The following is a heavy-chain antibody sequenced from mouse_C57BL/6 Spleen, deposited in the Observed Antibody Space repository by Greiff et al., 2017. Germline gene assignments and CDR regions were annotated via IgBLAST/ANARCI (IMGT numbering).Heavy chain of an antibody. CDR3: ARERLGAMDY. D-gene: IGHD4-1*01. CDR1: GYAFSSSW. CDR2: IYPGDGDT. V-gene: IGHV1-82*01. Sequence: SGPELVKPGASVKISCKASGYAFSSSWMNWVKQRPGKGLEWIGRIYPGDGDTNYNGKFKGKATLTADKSSSTAYMQLSSLTSEDSAVYICARERLGAMDYWGQGTSVTVSS. J-gene: IGHJ4*01.